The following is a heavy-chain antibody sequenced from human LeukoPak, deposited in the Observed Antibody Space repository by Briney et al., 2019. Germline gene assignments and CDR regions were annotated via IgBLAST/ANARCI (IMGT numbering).Heavy chain of an antibody. D-gene: IGHD3-16*01. CDR3: AKVTYDYVWGSYEN. CDR1: GFTFRSYV. V-gene: IGHV3-23*01. J-gene: IGHJ4*02. CDR2: LSGSGEST. Sequence: GGSLRLSCVASGFTFRSYVSSWVRQAPGKGLEWVSALSGSGESTYYADAVKGRFTISRDNSKNTVHLQMNGLRAEDTAVYHCAKVTYDYVWGSYENWGQGTLVTVSS.